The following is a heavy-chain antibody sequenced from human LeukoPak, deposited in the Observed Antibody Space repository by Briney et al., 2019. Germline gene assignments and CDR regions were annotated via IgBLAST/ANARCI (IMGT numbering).Heavy chain of an antibody. D-gene: IGHD1-26*01. CDR2: IGSNGVNT. V-gene: IGHV3-23*01. CDR3: VKAYTTSGTYSEP. J-gene: IGHJ4*02. CDR1: GFIFSTYA. Sequence: GGSLRLSCTASGFIFSTYAMGWARQAPGKGLEWVSGIGSNGVNTYYADSAKGWFTISRDNSKNTVYLQMNSLRVEDTALYYCVKAYTTSGTYSEPWGQGTLVTVSS.